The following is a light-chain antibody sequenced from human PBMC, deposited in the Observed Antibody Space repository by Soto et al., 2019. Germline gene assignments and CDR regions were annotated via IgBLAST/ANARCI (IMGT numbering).Light chain of an antibody. CDR3: QHYAT. J-gene: IGKJ1*01. CDR2: GAS. Sequence: DIGLTQSPGTLSLSPGDRAILSCRSSQSAGSSVLPWYQQKPGQATKLLIYGASSRATGIPDRFRGSGSGTDFTLTINRLESEDLAVYYCQHYATFGQGTKLEIK. V-gene: IGKV3-20*01. CDR1: QSAGSSV.